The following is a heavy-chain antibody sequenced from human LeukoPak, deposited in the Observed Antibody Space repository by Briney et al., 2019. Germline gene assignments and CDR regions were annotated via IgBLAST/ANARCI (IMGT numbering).Heavy chain of an antibody. CDR2: IHYSGST. CDR3: ARRNEYGSGSPVGH. CDR1: GDSITGYY. J-gene: IGHJ5*02. D-gene: IGHD3-10*01. V-gene: IGHV4-59*12. Sequence: SETLSLTCTVSGDSITGYYWSWIRQPPGKGLEWIGYIHYSGSTNYNPSLNSRVTISVDTSKNQLSLNLRSVTVADTAVYYCARRNEYGSGSPVGHWGQGTLVTVSS.